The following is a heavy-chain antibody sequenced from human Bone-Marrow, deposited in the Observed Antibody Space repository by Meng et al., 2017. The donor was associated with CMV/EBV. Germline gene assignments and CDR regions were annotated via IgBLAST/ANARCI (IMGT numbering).Heavy chain of an antibody. CDR2: INSDGSSS. J-gene: IGHJ6*02. CDR3: ARDVGCGDV. V-gene: IGHV3-74*01. CDR1: GFTFSSKW. D-gene: IGHD2-21*01. Sequence: GGSLRLSCAASGFTFSSKWTHWVRQAPGKGLVWVSRINSDGSSSSYADSVKGRFTISRDNAKNTLYLQMNSLGAEDTAVYFCARDVGCGDVWGQGTAVTVSS.